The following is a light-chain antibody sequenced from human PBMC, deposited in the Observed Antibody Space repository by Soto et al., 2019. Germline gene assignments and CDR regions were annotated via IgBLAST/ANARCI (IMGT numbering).Light chain of an antibody. V-gene: IGKV3-20*01. CDR3: QQYGSSPVT. CDR1: QSVSSSY. CDR2: GAS. Sequence: EIVLTQSPGTLSLSPGERATLSCRASQSVSSSYLAWYQQKPGQAPRLLIYGASSRATGIPDRFSGSGSVTDCTLTMSRLEPKEFEVYYCQQYGSSPVTFGQGTKEEMK. J-gene: IGKJ1*01.